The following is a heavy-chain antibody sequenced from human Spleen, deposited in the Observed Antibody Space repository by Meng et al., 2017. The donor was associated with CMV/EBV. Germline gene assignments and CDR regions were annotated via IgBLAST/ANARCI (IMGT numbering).Heavy chain of an antibody. V-gene: IGHV3-30*02. J-gene: IGHJ6*02. CDR2: IRYDGSNK. CDR1: GFTFSSYG. D-gene: IGHD6-6*01. Sequence: GGSLRLSCAASGFTFSSYGMHWVRQAPGKGLEWVAFIRYDGSNKYYADSVKGRFTISRDNSKNTLYLQMNSLRAEDTAMYYCARSPSYSSSSDYYYGMDVWGQGTTVTVSS. CDR3: ARSPSYSSSSDYYYGMDV.